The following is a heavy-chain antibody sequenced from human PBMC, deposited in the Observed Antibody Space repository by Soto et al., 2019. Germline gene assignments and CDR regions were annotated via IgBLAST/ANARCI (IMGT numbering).Heavy chain of an antibody. Sequence: SVKVSCKASGYTFSSYTISWVRQAPGQGLEWMGRIIPILGIANYAQKFQGRVTITADKSTSTAYMELSSLRSEDTAVYYCARGVMATIYDYYYGMDVWGQGTTVTVSS. J-gene: IGHJ6*02. CDR2: IIPILGIA. CDR1: GYTFSSYT. V-gene: IGHV1-69*02. CDR3: ARGVMATIYDYYYGMDV. D-gene: IGHD5-12*01.